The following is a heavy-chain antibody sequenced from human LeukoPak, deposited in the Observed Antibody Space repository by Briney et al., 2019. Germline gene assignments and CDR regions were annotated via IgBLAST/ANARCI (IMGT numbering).Heavy chain of an antibody. CDR3: ARHIYGPPTRFEHYGMDV. CDR2: IYYSGST. J-gene: IGHJ6*02. CDR1: GDSISSYY. D-gene: IGHD4-17*01. Sequence: PSETLSLTCTVSGDSISSYYWSWVRQPSGKGLEWVGYIYYSGSTNYNPSLKSRVTISVDTSKNQFSLKLSSVTAADTAVYYCARHIYGPPTRFEHYGMDVWGQGTTVTVSS. V-gene: IGHV4-59*08.